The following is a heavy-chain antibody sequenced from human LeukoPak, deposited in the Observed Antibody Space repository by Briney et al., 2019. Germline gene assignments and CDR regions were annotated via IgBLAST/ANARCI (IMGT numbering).Heavy chain of an antibody. CDR1: GSTFSSYA. V-gene: IGHV3-23*01. CDR2: ISGSGGST. J-gene: IGHJ4*02. D-gene: IGHD5-18*01. Sequence: GGSLRLSCAASGSTFSSYAMSWVRQAPGKWLEWVSAISGSGGSTYYADSVKGRFTISRDNSKNTLYLQMDSLRAEDTAVYYCAKDPDTLFSRWGQGTLVTVSS. CDR3: AKDPDTLFSR.